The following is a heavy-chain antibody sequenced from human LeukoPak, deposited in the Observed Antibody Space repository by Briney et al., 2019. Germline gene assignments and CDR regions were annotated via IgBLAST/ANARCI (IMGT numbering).Heavy chain of an antibody. J-gene: IGHJ4*02. CDR1: GGSISSSSYY. D-gene: IGHD6-13*01. Sequence: PSETLSLTCTVSGGSISSSSYYWGWIRQPPGKGLEWIGSIYYSGSTYYNPSLKSRVTISVDTSKNQFSLKLSSVTAADTAVYYCARGVWNYFDPWGQGTLVTVSS. CDR2: IYYSGST. V-gene: IGHV4-39*07. CDR3: ARGVWNYFDP.